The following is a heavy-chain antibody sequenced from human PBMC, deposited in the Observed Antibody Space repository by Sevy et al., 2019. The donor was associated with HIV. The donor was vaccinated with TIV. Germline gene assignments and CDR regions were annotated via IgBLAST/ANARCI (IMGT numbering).Heavy chain of an antibody. J-gene: IGHJ4*02. V-gene: IGHV4-59*13. CDR3: ARESDEFIGYYYFDY. CDR1: HGSINNYF. CDR2: ISYGGRT. Sequence: SETLSLSCTVSHGSINNYFWSWIRQPPGKGLEWIGFISYGGRTKYNPSLQSRVTMSVDTSKNHFSLRLSSVTAADTAVYYCARESDEFIGYYYFDYWGLGTLVTVSS. D-gene: IGHD2-21*01.